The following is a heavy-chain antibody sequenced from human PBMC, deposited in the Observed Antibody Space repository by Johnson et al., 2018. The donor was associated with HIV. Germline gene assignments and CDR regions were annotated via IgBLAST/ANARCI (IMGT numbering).Heavy chain of an antibody. Sequence: MLLVESGGGLIQPGGSLRLSCAASYFTVSGNYMSWVRQAPGKGLEWVSLIHSGGNTYYSGSVMGRFTISRENAKNSLSLQMNNLRAEDTALYYCARGSYDGDAFDFWGQGTMVTVSS. CDR1: YFTVSGNY. V-gene: IGHV3-53*01. CDR2: IHSGGNT. J-gene: IGHJ3*01. CDR3: ARGSYDGDAFDF. D-gene: IGHD1-26*01.